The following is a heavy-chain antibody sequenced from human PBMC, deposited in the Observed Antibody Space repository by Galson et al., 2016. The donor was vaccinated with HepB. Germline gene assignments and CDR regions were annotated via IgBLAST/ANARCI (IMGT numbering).Heavy chain of an antibody. D-gene: IGHD1-14*01. CDR2: ISGNGHAT. CDR3: AKCPPGTRGSLDS. J-gene: IGHJ4*02. Sequence: SLRLSCAGSGLTFNSYAMNWVRQAPGKGLEWISLISGNGHATYYADPVRGRFSIARDNSKNTLYLQMNSLRADDTAVYYCAKCPPGTRGSLDSWGQGTLVTVPS. V-gene: IGHV3-23*01. CDR1: GLTFNSYA.